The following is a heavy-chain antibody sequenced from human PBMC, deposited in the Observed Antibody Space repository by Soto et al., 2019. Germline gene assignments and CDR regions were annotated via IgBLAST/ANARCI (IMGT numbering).Heavy chain of an antibody. J-gene: IGHJ4*02. CDR3: ARAVAVPADFDY. D-gene: IGHD6-19*01. CDR2: INAGNGNT. V-gene: IGHV1-3*01. CDR1: GYPFTGYA. Sequence: GASVKVSCKSSGYPFTGYAMHWVRQAPGQRLEWMGWINAGNGNTKYSQKFQGRVTITRDTSASTAYMELSSLRSEDTAVYYCARAVAVPADFDYWGQGTLVTVSS.